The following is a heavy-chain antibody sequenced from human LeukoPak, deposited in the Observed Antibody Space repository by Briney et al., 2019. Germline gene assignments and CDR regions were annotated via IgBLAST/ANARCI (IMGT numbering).Heavy chain of an antibody. V-gene: IGHV1-2*02. CDR2: INPNSGDT. J-gene: IGHJ4*02. CDR3: AREEYSSSWYANHLFDY. CDR1: AYTFTGYY. Sequence: ASVKVSCKASAYTFTGYYMHWVRQAPGQGLEWMGWINPNSGDTNYAQKFQGRVTMTRDTSISTAYMELSRLRSDDTAVYYCAREEYSSSWYANHLFDYWGQGTLVTVSS. D-gene: IGHD6-13*01.